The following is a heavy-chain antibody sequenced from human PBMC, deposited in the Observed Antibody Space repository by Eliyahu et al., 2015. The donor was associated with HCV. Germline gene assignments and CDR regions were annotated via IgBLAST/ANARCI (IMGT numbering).Heavy chain of an antibody. CDR1: GGSITTYY. J-gene: IGHJ5*02. V-gene: IGHV4-59*01. CDR2: XHYXGXT. CDR3: ASGGGGIAVTGTGGWFDP. D-gene: IGHD6-19*01. Sequence: QVQLQESGPGLVKPSETLSLTCTVSGGSITTYYWSWTRXPPGKGLEGIGYXHYXGXTNHXPSXKSXVTISVDTSKNQFSLNLTSVTAADTAMYYCASGGGGIAVTGTGGWFDPWGQGTLVTVSS.